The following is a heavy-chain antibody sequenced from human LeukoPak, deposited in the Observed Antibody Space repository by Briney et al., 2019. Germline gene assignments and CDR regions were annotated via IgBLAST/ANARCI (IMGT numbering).Heavy chain of an antibody. J-gene: IGHJ4*02. V-gene: IGHV5-51*01. CDR3: ARLKPNTYYYGSGSHLDY. Sequence: GASLKISCKGSGYSFTSYWIGWGRPVPGKGLEWMGIIYPGDSNTRYSPSFQGQVTISADKSISTAYLQWSSLKASDTAMYYCARLKPNTYYYGSGSHLDYWGQGTLVTVP. CDR1: GYSFTSYW. D-gene: IGHD3-10*01. CDR2: IYPGDSNT.